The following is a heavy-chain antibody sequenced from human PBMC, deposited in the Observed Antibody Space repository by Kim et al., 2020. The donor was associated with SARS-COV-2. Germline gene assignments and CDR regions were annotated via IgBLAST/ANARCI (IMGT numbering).Heavy chain of an antibody. CDR3: ARDLERDGLDY. D-gene: IGHD3-3*01. V-gene: IGHV3-48*02. CDR1: GFTFSSYS. CDR2: ISSSSTI. J-gene: IGHJ4*02. Sequence: GGSLRLSCAASGFTFSSYSMNWVRQAPGKGLEWVSYISSSSTIYYADSVKGRFTISRDNAKNSLYLQMNSLRDEDTAVYYCARDLERDGLDYWGQGTLVT.